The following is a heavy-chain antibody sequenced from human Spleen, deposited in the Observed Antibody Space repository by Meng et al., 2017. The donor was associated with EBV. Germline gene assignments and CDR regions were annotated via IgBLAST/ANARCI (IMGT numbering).Heavy chain of an antibody. Sequence: QITLKESGPTLVKPXXTLTLTCTFSGFSLSTSGVGVGWIRQPPGKALEWLALIYWDDDKRYSPSLKSRLTITKDTSKNQVVLTMTNMDPVDTATYYCAHRGITFGGAIEFDYWGHGALVTVSS. CDR1: GFSLSTSGVG. CDR3: AHRGITFGGAIEFDY. D-gene: IGHD3-16*02. V-gene: IGHV2-5*02. CDR2: IYWDDDK. J-gene: IGHJ4*01.